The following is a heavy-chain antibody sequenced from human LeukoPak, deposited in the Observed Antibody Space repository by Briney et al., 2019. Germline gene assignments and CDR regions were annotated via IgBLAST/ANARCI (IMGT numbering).Heavy chain of an antibody. CDR3: ARQDRITMVRYYYYYMDV. CDR1: GGSISSYY. Sequence: KTSETLSLTCTVSGGSISSYYWSWIRQPPGKGLEWIGYICYSGSTNYNPSLKSRVTISVDTSKNQFSLKLSSVTAADTAVYYCARQDRITMVRYYYYYMDVWGKGTTVTVSS. J-gene: IGHJ6*03. CDR2: ICYSGST. V-gene: IGHV4-59*01. D-gene: IGHD3-10*01.